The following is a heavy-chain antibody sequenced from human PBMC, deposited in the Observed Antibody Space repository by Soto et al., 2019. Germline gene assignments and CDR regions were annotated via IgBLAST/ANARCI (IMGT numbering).Heavy chain of an antibody. J-gene: IGHJ6*02. Sequence: SETLSLTCTVSGGSISSYYWSWIRQPPGKGLEWIGYIYYSGSTNYNPSLKSRVTISVDTSKNQFSLKLSSVTAADTAVYYCARGQQLVRDYYYGMDVWGQGTTVTVSS. V-gene: IGHV4-59*01. CDR2: IYYSGST. D-gene: IGHD6-13*01. CDR1: GGSISSYY. CDR3: ARGQQLVRDYYYGMDV.